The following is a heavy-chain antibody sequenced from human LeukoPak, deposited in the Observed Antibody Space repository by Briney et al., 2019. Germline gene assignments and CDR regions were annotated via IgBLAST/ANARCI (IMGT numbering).Heavy chain of an antibody. CDR2: ISDSGGST. V-gene: IGHV3-23*01. CDR3: AKEKTYDFWSGFYPFDY. Sequence: PGGSLRLSRAASGFTFSSYAMSWVRQAPGKGREWVSGISDSGGSTYYADSLKGRFTISRDNSKQTLYLQMNSLRAQDTAVYYCAKEKTYDFWSGFYPFDYWGQGTLVTVSS. D-gene: IGHD3-3*01. CDR1: GFTFSSYA. J-gene: IGHJ4*02.